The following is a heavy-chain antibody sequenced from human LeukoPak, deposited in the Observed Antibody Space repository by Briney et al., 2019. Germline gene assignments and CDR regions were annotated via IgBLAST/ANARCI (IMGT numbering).Heavy chain of an antibody. J-gene: IGHJ5*02. Sequence: ASVKVSCKASGYTFTSYAMNWVRQAPGQRLEWMGWINAGNGNTKYSQKFQGRVTITRDTSASTAYMELSSLRSEDTAVYYCASGTYYYDSSGYYDWFDPWGQGTLVTVSS. CDR1: GYTFTSYA. D-gene: IGHD3-22*01. CDR3: ASGTYYYDSSGYYDWFDP. V-gene: IGHV1-3*01. CDR2: INAGNGNT.